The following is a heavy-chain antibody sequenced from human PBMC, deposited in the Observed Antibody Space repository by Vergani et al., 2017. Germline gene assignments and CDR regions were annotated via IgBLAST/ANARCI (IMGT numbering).Heavy chain of an antibody. CDR2: INSDGSST. CDR3: ARVQYSSIAFDP. D-gene: IGHD6-13*01. CDR1: GFTFSSYW. V-gene: IGHV3-74*02. Sequence: EVQLLESGGDLVQPGGSLRLSCAASGFTFSSYWMHWVRQAPGKGLVWVSRINSDGSSTSYADSVKGRFTISRDNAKNTLYLQMNSLRAEDTAVYYCARVQYSSIAFDPWGQGTLVTVSS. J-gene: IGHJ5*02.